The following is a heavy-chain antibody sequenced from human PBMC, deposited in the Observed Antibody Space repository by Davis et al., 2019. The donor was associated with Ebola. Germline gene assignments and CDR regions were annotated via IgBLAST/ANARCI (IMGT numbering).Heavy chain of an antibody. Sequence: ASVKVSCKASGYTFSSYGFSWVRQAPGQGLEWMGWISAYNGNTNYAQKFQGRVTMTTDTSTSTAYMELRSLRSDDTAVYYCARVGYSYVFDYWGQGTLVTVSS. CDR3: ARVGYSYVFDY. CDR1: GYTFSSYG. J-gene: IGHJ4*02. D-gene: IGHD5-18*01. V-gene: IGHV1-18*04. CDR2: ISAYNGNT.